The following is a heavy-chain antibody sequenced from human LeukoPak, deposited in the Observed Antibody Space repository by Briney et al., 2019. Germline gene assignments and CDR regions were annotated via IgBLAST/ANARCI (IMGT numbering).Heavy chain of an antibody. CDR3: ARGGDWNVNRFDY. J-gene: IGHJ4*02. Sequence: SGGSLRLSCAASGFTVSSNYMSWVRQAPGKGLEWVSVIYSGGSTYYADSVKGRFTISRDNSKNTLYLQMNSLRAEDTAVYYCARGGDWNVNRFDYWGQGTLVTVSS. V-gene: IGHV3-66*01. D-gene: IGHD1-1*01. CDR2: IYSGGST. CDR1: GFTVSSNY.